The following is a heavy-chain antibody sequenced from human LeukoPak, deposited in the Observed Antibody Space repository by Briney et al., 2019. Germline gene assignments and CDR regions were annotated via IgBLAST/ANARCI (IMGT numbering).Heavy chain of an antibody. CDR2: ISYDGSTK. D-gene: IGHD2-15*01. J-gene: IGHJ6*02. Sequence: GGSLRLSCAASGFTFSTYAIHWVRQAPGKGPEWLAVISYDGSTKYYADSVKGRFTISRDNSKNTMYLQMDSLRPEDTAVFYRAKAYCTGGSCYGRYYYGMDVWGQGTTVTVSS. CDR1: GFTFSTYA. CDR3: AKAYCTGGSCYGRYYYGMDV. V-gene: IGHV3-30*18.